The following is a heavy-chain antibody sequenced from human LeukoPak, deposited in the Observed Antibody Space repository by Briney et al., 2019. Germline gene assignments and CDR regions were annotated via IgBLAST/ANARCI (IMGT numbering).Heavy chain of an antibody. J-gene: IGHJ3*02. CDR3: AITHRQWLVKGGDAFDI. D-gene: IGHD6-19*01. CDR2: IYYSGST. Sequence: PSQTLSLTCTVSGGSISSYYWSWIRQPPGKGLEWIGYIYYSGSTNYNPSLKSRVTISVDTSKNQFSLKLSSVTAADTAVYYCAITHRQWLVKGGDAFDIWGQGTMVTVSS. CDR1: GGSISSYY. V-gene: IGHV4-59*01.